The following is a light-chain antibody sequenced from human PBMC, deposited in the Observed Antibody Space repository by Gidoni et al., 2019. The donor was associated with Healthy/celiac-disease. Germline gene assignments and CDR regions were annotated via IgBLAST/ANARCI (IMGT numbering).Light chain of an antibody. CDR1: QSVSSY. CDR3: QQRSNWPLLT. J-gene: IGKJ4*01. Sequence: EIVLAQSPATLSLSPGERAPLSCGASQSVSSYLAWYQQKPGQAPRLLIYDASNRATGIPARFSGSGSGTDFTLTISSLEPEDFAVYYCQQRSNWPLLTFGGGTKVEIK. CDR2: DAS. V-gene: IGKV3-11*01.